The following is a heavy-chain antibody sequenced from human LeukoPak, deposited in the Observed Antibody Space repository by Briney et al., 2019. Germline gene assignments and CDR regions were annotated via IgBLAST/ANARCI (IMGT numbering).Heavy chain of an antibody. D-gene: IGHD6-19*01. J-gene: IGHJ4*02. Sequence: KNGESLKISCKGSGYSFSSYWIGWVRQMPGKGLEWMGIIYPGDSDTRYSPSFQGQVTISADKSISTAYLQWSSLTASDTAMYYCARHRPYSSGWRHFDYWGQGTLVTVSS. V-gene: IGHV5-51*01. CDR1: GYSFSSYW. CDR3: ARHRPYSSGWRHFDY. CDR2: IYPGDSDT.